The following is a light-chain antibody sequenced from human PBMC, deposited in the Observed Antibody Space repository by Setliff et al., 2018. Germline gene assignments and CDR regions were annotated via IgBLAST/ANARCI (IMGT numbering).Light chain of an antibody. V-gene: IGLV2-8*01. CDR3: SSYAGSNKLV. J-gene: IGLJ1*01. CDR1: SSDVGAYKY. Sequence: QSVLTQPPSASGSPGQSVTISCTRTSSDVGAYKYVSWYQQHPGKAPKLMIYEVTRRPSGVPDRFSGSKSGNTASLTVSGLQAEDEADYYCSSYAGSNKLVFGTGTKVT. CDR2: EVT.